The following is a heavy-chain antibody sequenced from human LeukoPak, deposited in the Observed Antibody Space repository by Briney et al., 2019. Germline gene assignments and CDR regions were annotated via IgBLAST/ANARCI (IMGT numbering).Heavy chain of an antibody. CDR2: IKKDGSEN. J-gene: IGHJ3*01. V-gene: IGHV3-7*05. Sequence: GGSLRPSCALSGFAFRNYWMSWVPQALGRGREWVANIKKDGSENNYVDSVKVRFTISRDNAKNSLYLQMDSLRAEDTAVYYCTRDEFWGQGTMVTVSS. CDR1: GFAFRNYW. CDR3: TRDEF.